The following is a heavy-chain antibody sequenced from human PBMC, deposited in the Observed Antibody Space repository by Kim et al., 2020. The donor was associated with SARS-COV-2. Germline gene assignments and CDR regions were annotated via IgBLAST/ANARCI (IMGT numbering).Heavy chain of an antibody. Sequence: SETLSLTCTVSGGSISSGGYYWSWIRQHPGKGLEWIGYIYYSGSTYYNPSLKSRVTISVDTSKNQFSLKLSSVTAADTAVYYCATGSRVYDYVWGSYRPYFDYWGQGTLVTVSS. CDR1: GGSISSGGYY. J-gene: IGHJ4*02. CDR2: IYYSGST. D-gene: IGHD3-16*02. CDR3: ATGSRVYDYVWGSYRPYFDY. V-gene: IGHV4-31*03.